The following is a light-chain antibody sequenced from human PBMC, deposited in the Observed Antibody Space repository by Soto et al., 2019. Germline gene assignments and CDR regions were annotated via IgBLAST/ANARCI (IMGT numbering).Light chain of an antibody. Sequence: SYELTQPPSVSVSPGQSASITCSGDKLGDKYVSWYQQRPGQPPVLVLYQDSKRPSGIPERFSGSNSGNTATLTISGTQAMDESDYYCQACDRITIFGGGTKLTVL. CDR2: QDS. V-gene: IGLV3-1*01. CDR1: KLGDKY. J-gene: IGLJ2*01. CDR3: QACDRITI.